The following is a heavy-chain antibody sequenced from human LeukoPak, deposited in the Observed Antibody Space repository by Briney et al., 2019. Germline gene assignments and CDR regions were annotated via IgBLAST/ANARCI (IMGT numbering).Heavy chain of an antibody. V-gene: IGHV3-7*01. CDR1: GFTFSSHW. D-gene: IGHD1-26*01. CDR2: IKPDGSDS. Sequence: GGSLRLSCAASGFTFSSHWMNWVRQAPGKGLEWVANIKPDGSDSNYLDSVEGRFTISRDNAKNSLHLQVNSLRAEDTAVYHCVKDSSWSLEYWGQGTLVTVSA. J-gene: IGHJ4*02. CDR3: VKDSSWSLEY.